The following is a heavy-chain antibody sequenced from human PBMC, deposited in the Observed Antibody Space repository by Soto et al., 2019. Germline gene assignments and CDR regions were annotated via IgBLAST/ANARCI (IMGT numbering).Heavy chain of an antibody. CDR3: ARRYSSAFDI. CDR2: IYYSGST. D-gene: IGHD6-13*01. Sequence: SETLSLTCTVSGGSISSYYWSWIRQPPGKGLEWIGYIYYSGSTNYNPSLKSRVTISVDTSKNQFSPKLSSVTAADTAVYYCARRYSSAFDIWGQGTMVTVSS. V-gene: IGHV4-59*08. CDR1: GGSISSYY. J-gene: IGHJ3*02.